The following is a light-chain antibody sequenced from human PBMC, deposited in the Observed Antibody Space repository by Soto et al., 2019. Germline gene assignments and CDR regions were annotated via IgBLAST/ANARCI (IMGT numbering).Light chain of an antibody. J-gene: IGLJ1*01. CDR1: SSNIGTNT. V-gene: IGLV1-44*01. Sequence: QLVLTQPHSASGTPGQRVTVSCSGSSSNIGTNTVNWYQQLPETAPKLLISSNDQRPSGVPDRFSGSKSGTSASLAISGLQSEDEADYYCAAWDNSLNGYVFGTGTQLTVL. CDR2: SND. CDR3: AAWDNSLNGYV.